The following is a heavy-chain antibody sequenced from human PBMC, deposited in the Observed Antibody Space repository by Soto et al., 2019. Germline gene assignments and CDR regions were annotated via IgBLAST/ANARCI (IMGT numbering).Heavy chain of an antibody. CDR2: ISAYNGKT. Sequence: QVQLVQSGAEVKKPGASEKVSCKASGCTFTSYGISWVRQPPGQGPQWMGWISAYNGKTNYTQKLQGRVSMTKDTTPSTVYVELRSLRFDDTAIYYCARDKLEPSGSYYGMDVWGQGTTVTVSS. CDR3: ARDKLEPSGSYYGMDV. V-gene: IGHV1-18*01. CDR1: GCTFTSYG. D-gene: IGHD1-1*01. J-gene: IGHJ6*02.